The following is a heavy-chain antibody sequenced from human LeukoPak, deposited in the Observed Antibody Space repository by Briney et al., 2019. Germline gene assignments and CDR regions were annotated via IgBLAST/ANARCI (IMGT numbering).Heavy chain of an antibody. D-gene: IGHD3-16*01. J-gene: IGHJ6*03. CDR1: GYTFTGYY. CDR3: ARIMITFGGVTLLGVGRNYYYMDV. V-gene: IGHV1-2*02. Sequence: ASVKVSCKASGYTFTGYYMHWVRQAPGQGLEWMGWINPNSGGTNYAQKFQGRVTMTRDTSISTAYMELSRLRSDDTAVYYCARIMITFGGVTLLGVGRNYYYMDVWGKGTTVTVSS. CDR2: INPNSGGT.